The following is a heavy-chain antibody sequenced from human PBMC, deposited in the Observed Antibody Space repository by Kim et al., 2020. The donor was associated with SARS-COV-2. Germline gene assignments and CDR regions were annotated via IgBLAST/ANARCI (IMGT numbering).Heavy chain of an antibody. CDR2: FDPEDGET. J-gene: IGHJ5*02. CDR1: GYTLTELS. D-gene: IGHD2-2*01. CDR3: ATGPAAISSNWFDP. Sequence: ASVKVSCKVSGYTLTELSMHWVRQAPGKGLEWMGGFDPEDGETIYALKFQGRVTMTEDTSTDTAYMELSSLRSEDTAVYYCATGPAAISSNWFDPWGQGTLVTVSS. V-gene: IGHV1-24*01.